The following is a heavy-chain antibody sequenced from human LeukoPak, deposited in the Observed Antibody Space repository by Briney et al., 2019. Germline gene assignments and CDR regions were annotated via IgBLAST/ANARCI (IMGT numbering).Heavy chain of an antibody. D-gene: IGHD3-10*01. CDR1: GFTFSSYA. J-gene: IGHJ6*04. Sequence: GGSLRLSCAASGFTFSSYAMHWVRQAPGKGLEWVAVISYDGSNKYYADSVKGGFTISRDNSKNTLYLQMNSLRAEDMAVYYCARDGFEGLLWFGELSLGGMDVWGKGTTVTVSS. CDR2: ISYDGSNK. CDR3: ARDGFEGLLWFGELSLGGMDV. V-gene: IGHV3-30*04.